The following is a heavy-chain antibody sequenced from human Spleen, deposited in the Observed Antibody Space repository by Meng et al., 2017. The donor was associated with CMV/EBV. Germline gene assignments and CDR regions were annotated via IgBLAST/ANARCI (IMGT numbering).Heavy chain of an antibody. D-gene: IGHD2-2*01. CDR2: IRYDGSNK. J-gene: IGHJ6*02. CDR1: GFTFSSYG. Sequence: GGSLRLSCAASGFTFSSYGMHWVRQAPGKGLEWVAFIRYDGSNKYYADSVKGRFTISRDNSKNTLYLQMNSLRAEDTAVYYCAKDQQDIVVVPAAISLYYYGMDVWGQGTTVTVSS. CDR3: AKDQQDIVVVPAAISLYYYGMDV. V-gene: IGHV3-30*02.